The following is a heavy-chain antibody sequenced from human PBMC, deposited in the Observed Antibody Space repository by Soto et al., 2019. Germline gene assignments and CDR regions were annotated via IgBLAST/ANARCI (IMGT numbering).Heavy chain of an antibody. Sequence: SETLSLTCAVYGASLSDNYCNWLRQPPGKGLEWIGEINHSGNTNYNPSLRSRVTISIDTSKNQFSLKLSSVTAADTAVYYCARISRQWRTNWFDPWGQGTLVTVSS. J-gene: IGHJ5*02. CDR1: GASLSDNY. CDR2: INHSGNT. V-gene: IGHV4-34*01. CDR3: ARISRQWRTNWFDP. D-gene: IGHD6-19*01.